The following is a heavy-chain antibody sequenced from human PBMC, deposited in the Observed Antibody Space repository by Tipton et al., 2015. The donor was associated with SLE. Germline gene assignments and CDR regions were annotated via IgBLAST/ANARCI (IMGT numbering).Heavy chain of an antibody. CDR1: GFTFNSNG. CDR2: MRYDGDNK. D-gene: IGHD3/OR15-3a*01. J-gene: IGHJ4*02. Sequence: GSLRLSCAASGFTFNSNGMHWVRQAPGKGLEWVAFMRYDGDNKYTTFYGDSVTGRFAISRDNSKNTLSLQMNSLRAEDTAVYFCAKFRGQDLGLYYFDSWGQGTLVTVSS. CDR3: AKFRGQDLGLYYFDS. V-gene: IGHV3-30*02.